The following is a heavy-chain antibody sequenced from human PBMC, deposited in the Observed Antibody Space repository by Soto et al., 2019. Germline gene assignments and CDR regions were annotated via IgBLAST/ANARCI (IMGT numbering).Heavy chain of an antibody. J-gene: IGHJ6*02. CDR1: GFTFSSYS. CDR3: ARDYKNYYDSSGLLAPYYYYGMDV. Sequence: GGSLRLSCAASGFTFSSYSMNWVRQAPGKGLEWVSSISSSSSYIYHADSVKGRFTISRDNAKNSLYLQMNSLRAEDTAVYYCARDYKNYYDSSGLLAPYYYYGMDVWGQGTTVTV. D-gene: IGHD3-22*01. V-gene: IGHV3-21*01. CDR2: ISSSSSYI.